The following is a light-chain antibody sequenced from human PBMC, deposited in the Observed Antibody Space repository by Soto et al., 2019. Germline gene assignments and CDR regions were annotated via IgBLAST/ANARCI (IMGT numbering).Light chain of an antibody. CDR3: CSYAGSSPPYV. CDR2: EGS. Sequence: SLPAAVCGSPGRAYAVSFTATISDVGSYNRVSWYQQHPGKAPKLMIYEGSKRPSGVSNRFYGSTSANRASLTISGLQAEDVADYYYCSYAGSSPPYVFGTGTTVTGL. J-gene: IGLJ1*01. V-gene: IGLV2-23*01. CDR1: ISDVGSYNR.